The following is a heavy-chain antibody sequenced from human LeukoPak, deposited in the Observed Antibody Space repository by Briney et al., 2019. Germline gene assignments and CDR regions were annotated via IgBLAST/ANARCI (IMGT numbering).Heavy chain of an antibody. CDR3: ARGYYDFWSGYYPYYYYYYGMDV. CDR2: IYYSGST. Sequence: SETLPLTCTVSGGSISSYYWSWIRQPPGKGLEWIGYIYYSGSTNYNPSLKSRVTISVDTSKNQFSLKLSSVTAADTAVYYCARGYYDFWSGYYPYYYYYYGMDVWGQGTTVTVSS. CDR1: GGSISSYY. D-gene: IGHD3-3*01. V-gene: IGHV4-59*08. J-gene: IGHJ6*02.